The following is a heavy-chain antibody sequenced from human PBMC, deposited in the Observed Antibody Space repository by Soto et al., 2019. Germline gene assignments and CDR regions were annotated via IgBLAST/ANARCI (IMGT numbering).Heavy chain of an antibody. CDR1: GYTLTELS. CDR2: FDPEDGET. J-gene: IGHJ6*02. V-gene: IGHV1-24*01. CDR3: ARSPTGTNYYYYGMDV. Sequence: ASVKVSCKVSGYTLTELSMHWVRQAPGKGLEWMGGFDPEDGETIYAQKFQGRVTMTEDTSTDTAYMELSSLRSEDTAVYYCARSPTGTNYYYYGMDVWGQGTTVTVSS. D-gene: IGHD3-10*01.